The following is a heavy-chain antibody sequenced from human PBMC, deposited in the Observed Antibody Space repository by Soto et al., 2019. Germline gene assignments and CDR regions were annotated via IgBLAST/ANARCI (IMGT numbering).Heavy chain of an antibody. D-gene: IGHD6-19*01. V-gene: IGHV4-34*01. CDR2: INHSGST. Sequence: SETLSLTCAVYGGSFSGYYWSWIRQPPGKGLEWIGEINHSGSTNYNPSLKSRVTISVDTSKNQFSLKLGSVTAADTAVYYCARAGPSIAVAGTRNWFDPWGQGTLVTVSS. CDR1: GGSFSGYY. CDR3: ARAGPSIAVAGTRNWFDP. J-gene: IGHJ5*02.